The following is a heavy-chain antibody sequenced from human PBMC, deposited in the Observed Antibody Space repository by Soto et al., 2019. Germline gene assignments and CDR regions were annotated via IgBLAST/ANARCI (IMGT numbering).Heavy chain of an antibody. CDR2: VHSGGDT. J-gene: IGHJ4*02. CDR1: GGSISGYY. CDR3: TRVLDPGYSDY. Sequence: SSETLSLTCTVSGGSISGYYWSWIRQAPGKTLEWIGHVHSGGDTNYNPSLRSRLTVSADTSRNQFSLKLTSVTAADTAIYYCTRVLDPGYSDYWGQGTLVTVSS. V-gene: IGHV4-59*01.